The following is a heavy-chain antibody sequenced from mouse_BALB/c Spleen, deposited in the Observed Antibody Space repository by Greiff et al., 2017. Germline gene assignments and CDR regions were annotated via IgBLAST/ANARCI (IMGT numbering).Heavy chain of an antibody. J-gene: IGHJ2*01. V-gene: IGHV5-12-1*01. Sequence: EVKLVESGGGLVKPGGSLKLSCAASGFAFSSYDMSWVRQTPEKRLEWVAYISSGGGSTYYPDTVKGRFTISRDNAKNTLYLQMSSLKSEDTAMYYCARDGSSLSYYFDYWGQGTTLTVSS. CDR2: ISSGGGST. CDR3: ARDGSSLSYYFDY. CDR1: GFAFSSYD. D-gene: IGHD1-1*01.